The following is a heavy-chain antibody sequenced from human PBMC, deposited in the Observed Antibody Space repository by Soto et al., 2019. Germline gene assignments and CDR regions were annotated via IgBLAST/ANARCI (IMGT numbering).Heavy chain of an antibody. Sequence: SETLSLTCTVSGGSIISYYWSWIRQPPGKGLEWIGYIYYSGGTNYNPSLKSRVTISVDTSKNQFSLKLSSVTAADTAVYYCAREGAMYNWFDPWGQGTLVTVSS. D-gene: IGHD1-26*01. CDR3: AREGAMYNWFDP. J-gene: IGHJ5*02. CDR1: GGSIISYY. CDR2: IYYSGGT. V-gene: IGHV4-59*01.